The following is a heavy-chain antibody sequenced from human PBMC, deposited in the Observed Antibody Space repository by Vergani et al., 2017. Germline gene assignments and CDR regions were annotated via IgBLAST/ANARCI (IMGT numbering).Heavy chain of an antibody. J-gene: IGHJ6*02. Sequence: QVQLEESCPGLVKPSETLSLTCTVSGGSFNTYYWSWIRQSPGKGLELIGYIYSTGSTNYNPSLNSRVTMSVDTSKNQFSLKLRYVTAADTAVYFCARVMYRDEASTGYRLEGMDIWGQGTTVTISS. CDR2: IYSTGST. CDR1: GGSFNTYY. D-gene: IGHD3-9*01. CDR3: ARVMYRDEASTGYRLEGMDI. V-gene: IGHV4-59*13.